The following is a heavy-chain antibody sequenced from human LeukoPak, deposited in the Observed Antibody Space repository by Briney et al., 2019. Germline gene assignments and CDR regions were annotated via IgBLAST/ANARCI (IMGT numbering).Heavy chain of an antibody. V-gene: IGHV3-74*01. CDR2: IKSDGSST. J-gene: IGHJ6*02. D-gene: IGHD3-16*02. Sequence: PGGSLRLSCAASGFTFSSYWMHWVRQAPGRGLVWVSRIKSDGSSTSYADSVKGRFTISRDNAKNTLYLQMNSLRAEDTAVYYCARGGDYDYVWGSYRYGYYGMDVWGQGTTVTVSS. CDR3: ARGGDYDYVWGSYRYGYYGMDV. CDR1: GFTFSSYW.